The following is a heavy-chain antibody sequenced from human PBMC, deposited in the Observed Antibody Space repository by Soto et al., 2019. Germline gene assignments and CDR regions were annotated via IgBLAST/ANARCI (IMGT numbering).Heavy chain of an antibody. D-gene: IGHD3-22*01. CDR1: GGTFSSYA. Sequence: SVKVSCKASGGTFSSYAISWVRQAPGQGLEWMGGIIPIFGTANYAQKFQGRVTITADESTSTAYMELSSLRSEDTAVYYCARSILLPYYFDYWGQGTLVTVSS. V-gene: IGHV1-69*13. CDR3: ARSILLPYYFDY. J-gene: IGHJ4*02. CDR2: IIPIFGTA.